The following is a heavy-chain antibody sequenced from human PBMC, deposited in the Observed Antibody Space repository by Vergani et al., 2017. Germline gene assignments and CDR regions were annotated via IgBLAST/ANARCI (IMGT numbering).Heavy chain of an antibody. Sequence: ELQLVESGGGLVQPGRSLRLSCTASGFTFGVYAMSWFRHAPGKGLVWVGFIRSKAYGGPTEYAASVKGRITIPRDESKSIAYLQMNSLKTEDTAVYYSTRDRLYSWNYYDSSGYSSNAFDIWGQGTMGTVSS. D-gene: IGHD3-22*01. CDR3: TRDRLYSWNYYDSSGYSSNAFDI. CDR2: IRSKAYGGPT. J-gene: IGHJ3*02. V-gene: IGHV3-49*03. CDR1: GFTFGVYA.